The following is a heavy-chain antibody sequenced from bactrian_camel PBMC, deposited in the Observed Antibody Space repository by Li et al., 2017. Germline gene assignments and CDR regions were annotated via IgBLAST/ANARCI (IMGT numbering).Heavy chain of an antibody. V-gene: IGHV3S42*01. Sequence: VQLVESGGGSVQPGGSLRLSCAASGYTYSSICMGWFRQAPGQEREGVAAIYNGDGSAIYTDSAKGRFAISQDNARLMWYLQMNSLKPEDTAIYYCAADAWPGGSWPRCDFKYWGQGTQVT. CDR3: AADAWPGGSWPRCDFKY. CDR1: GYTYSSIC. CDR2: IYNGDGSA. J-gene: IGHJ4*01. D-gene: IGHD6*01.